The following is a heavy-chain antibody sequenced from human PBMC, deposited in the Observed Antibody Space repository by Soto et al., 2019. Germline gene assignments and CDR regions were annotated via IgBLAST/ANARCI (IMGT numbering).Heavy chain of an antibody. Sequence: SETLSLTCTVSGGSISGYYWSWIRQPPGKGLEWIGYFYYSGSTDSNPSLKSRVTISVDTSKNQFSLKLSSVTAADTAVYYCARESVRQQLAYYFDYWGQGTLVTVSS. CDR3: ARESVRQQLAYYFDY. V-gene: IGHV4-59*12. D-gene: IGHD6-13*01. J-gene: IGHJ4*02. CDR1: GGSISGYY. CDR2: FYYSGST.